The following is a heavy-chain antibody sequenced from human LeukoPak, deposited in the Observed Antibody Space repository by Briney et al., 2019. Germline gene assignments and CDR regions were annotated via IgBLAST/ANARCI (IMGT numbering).Heavy chain of an antibody. CDR1: GFAVSSNY. CDR3: ARVESGFFDY. D-gene: IGHD3-3*01. CDR2: IYSGDST. J-gene: IGHJ4*02. V-gene: IGHV3-66*01. Sequence: GGSLRLSCAASGFAVSSNYMSWVRQAPGKGLEWVSVIYSGDSTYYADSVQGRFTISRDNSKNTLYLQMNSLRAEDTAVYCCARVESGFFDYWGQGTLVTVSS.